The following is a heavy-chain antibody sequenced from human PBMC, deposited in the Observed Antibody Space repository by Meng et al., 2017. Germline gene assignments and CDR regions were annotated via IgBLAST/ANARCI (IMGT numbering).Heavy chain of an antibody. CDR1: GDTVSSDSAA. CDR3: ASGWSMFQT. J-gene: IGHJ4*02. Sequence: QLQHTAPGLMKPSEPLSLICAISGDTVSSDSAAWNWIRQSPSRGLEWLGRTYYRSKWYNDFAVSVKSRIIINPDTSKNHFSLQLNSVTPEDTAVYYCASGWSMFQTWGQGTLVTVSS. V-gene: IGHV6-1*01. CDR2: TYYRSKWYN. D-gene: IGHD3-10*02.